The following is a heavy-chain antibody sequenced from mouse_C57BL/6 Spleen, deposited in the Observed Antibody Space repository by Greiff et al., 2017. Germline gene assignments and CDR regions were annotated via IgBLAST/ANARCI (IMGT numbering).Heavy chain of an antibody. V-gene: IGHV5-17*01. CDR3: AREGPNYGSSLYWYFDV. J-gene: IGHJ1*03. Sequence: EVMLVESGGGLVKPGGSLKLSCAASGFTFSDYGMHWVRQAPEKGLEWVAYISSGSSTIYYADTVKGRFTISRDNAKNTLFLQMTRLRSEDTAMYYCAREGPNYGSSLYWYFDVWGTGTTVTVSS. D-gene: IGHD1-1*01. CDR1: GFTFSDYG. CDR2: ISSGSSTI.